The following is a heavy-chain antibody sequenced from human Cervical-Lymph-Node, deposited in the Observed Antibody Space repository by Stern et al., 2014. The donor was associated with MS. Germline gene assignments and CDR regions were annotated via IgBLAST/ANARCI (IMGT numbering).Heavy chain of an antibody. V-gene: IGHV4-31*03. CDR1: GASISSTGYY. Sequence: QVQLQESGPGLVKPSQTLSLTCTVSGASISSTGYYWNWIRQHPGKGLEWIGYIYYSGSTHYNPSLKSRVTISVDTSKSQFSLKLSSVTAADTAVYYCALGGGWFGGNAFDIWGQGTMVTVSS. D-gene: IGHD3-10*01. J-gene: IGHJ3*02. CDR3: ALGGGWFGGNAFDI. CDR2: IYYSGST.